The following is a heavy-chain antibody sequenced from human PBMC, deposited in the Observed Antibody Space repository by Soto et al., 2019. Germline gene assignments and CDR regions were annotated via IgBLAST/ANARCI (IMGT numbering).Heavy chain of an antibody. CDR2: INYSGST. CDR1: GGSISSYY. J-gene: IGHJ4*02. CDR3: ARTDGDYDDY. D-gene: IGHD4-17*01. Sequence: QVQLQESGPGLVKPSETLSLTCTVSGGSISSYYWSWIRQPPGKGLEWIGYINYSGSTHYNPSLKSRVTISVDTSKNQFSLKLSSVTAADTAVYYCARTDGDYDDYWGQGTLVTVSS. V-gene: IGHV4-59*08.